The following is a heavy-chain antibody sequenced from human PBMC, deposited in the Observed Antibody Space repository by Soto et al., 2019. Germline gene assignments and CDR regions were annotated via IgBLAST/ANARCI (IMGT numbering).Heavy chain of an antibody. CDR1: GFTFSSYA. CDR3: AKDREEAVPNLNYPSTHWFVP. V-gene: IGHV3-23*01. CDR2: ISGGGGST. D-gene: IGHD1-7*01. Sequence: GGSLRLSCAASGFTFSSYAMSWVRQAPGKGLEWVSAISGGGGSTYYADSVKGRFTISRDNSKNTLYLQMNSLRAEDTAVYYCAKDREEAVPNLNYPSTHWFVPWGQGTLVTVS. J-gene: IGHJ5*02.